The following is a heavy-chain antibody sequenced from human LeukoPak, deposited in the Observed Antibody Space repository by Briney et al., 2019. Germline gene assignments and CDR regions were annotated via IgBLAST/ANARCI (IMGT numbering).Heavy chain of an antibody. D-gene: IGHD3-22*01. CDR1: GGSISSSSYY. Sequence: PSETLSLTRTVSGGSISSSSYYWGWIRQPPGKGLEWIGSIYYSGSTYYNPSLKGRVTISVDTSKNQFSLKLSSVTAADTAVYYCARRRDYYDSSGYYYIYFDYWGQGTLVTVSS. CDR3: ARRRDYYDSSGYYYIYFDY. CDR2: IYYSGST. J-gene: IGHJ4*02. V-gene: IGHV4-39*01.